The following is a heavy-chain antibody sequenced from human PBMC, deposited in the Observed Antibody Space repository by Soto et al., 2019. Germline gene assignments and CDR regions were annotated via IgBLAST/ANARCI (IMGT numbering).Heavy chain of an antibody. CDR2: VYYSGST. V-gene: IGHV4-39*01. Sequence: PSETLSLTCTVSGGSISSGSYYLDWIRQPPGKGLEWIGNVYYSGSTNYNPSLESRVTISVDTSKNQFSLKLSSVTAADTAVYYCARQTDSYYTFDAFDIWGQGTMVTVSS. CDR1: GGSISSGSYY. D-gene: IGHD3-22*01. J-gene: IGHJ3*02. CDR3: ARQTDSYYTFDAFDI.